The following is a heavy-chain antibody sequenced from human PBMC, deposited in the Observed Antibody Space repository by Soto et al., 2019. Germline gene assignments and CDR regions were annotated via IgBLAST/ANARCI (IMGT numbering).Heavy chain of an antibody. D-gene: IGHD1-26*01. CDR3: AKVVPPVDY. V-gene: IGHV3-23*01. CDR1: GFTFSSYA. Sequence: EVQLLESGGGLVQPGASLRLSCAASGFTFSSYAMSWVRQAPGKGLEWVSGVSGSGGSTYYADSVKVRFTISRDNSKNTLYLQMSSLRAEDTAVYYCAKVVPPVDYWGQGTLVTVSS. CDR2: VSGSGGST. J-gene: IGHJ4*02.